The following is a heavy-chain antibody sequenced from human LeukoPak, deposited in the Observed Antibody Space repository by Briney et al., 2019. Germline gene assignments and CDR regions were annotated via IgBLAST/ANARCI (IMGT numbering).Heavy chain of an antibody. D-gene: IGHD6-13*01. Sequence: KAGESLKISCKGSGYSFISYWIGWVRQMPGKGLEWMGIIYPGDSDTRYSPSFQGQVTISADKSISTAYLQWSSLKASDTAMYFCARGSIRIAAVGFNWYDPWGQGTLVTVSS. V-gene: IGHV5-51*01. CDR2: IYPGDSDT. J-gene: IGHJ5*02. CDR1: GYSFISYW. CDR3: ARGSIRIAAVGFNWYDP.